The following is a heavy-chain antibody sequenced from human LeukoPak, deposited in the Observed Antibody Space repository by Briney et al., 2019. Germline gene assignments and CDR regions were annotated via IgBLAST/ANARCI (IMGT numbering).Heavy chain of an antibody. Sequence: SETLSLTCAVYGGSFSGYYWSWIRQPAGKGLEWIGRIYTSGSTNYNPSLKSRVTMSVDTSKNQFSLKLSSVTAADTAVYYCARDDLHPSGYDYLRLSHRVWFDPWGQGTLVTVSS. CDR2: IYTSGST. CDR3: ARDDLHPSGYDYLRLSHRVWFDP. CDR1: GGSFSGYY. D-gene: IGHD5-12*01. V-gene: IGHV4-4*07. J-gene: IGHJ5*02.